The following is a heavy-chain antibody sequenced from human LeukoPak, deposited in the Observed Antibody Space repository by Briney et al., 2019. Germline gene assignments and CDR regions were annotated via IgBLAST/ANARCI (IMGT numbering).Heavy chain of an antibody. CDR2: IYNSGST. Sequence: TSETLSLTCTVSGGSISSSSYYWGWIRQPPGKGLEWIGSIYNSGSTYYNPSLKSRVTISVDTYKNQFSLRLTSVTAADTAVYYCARDLDNGGSSIWYFDLWGRGTLVTVSS. J-gene: IGHJ2*01. CDR3: ARDLDNGGSSIWYFDL. CDR1: GGSISSSSYY. V-gene: IGHV4-39*07. D-gene: IGHD4-23*01.